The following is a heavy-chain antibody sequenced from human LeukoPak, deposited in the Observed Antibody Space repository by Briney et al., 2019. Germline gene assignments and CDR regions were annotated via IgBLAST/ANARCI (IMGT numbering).Heavy chain of an antibody. J-gene: IGHJ4*02. CDR1: GGSITSYY. CDR2: MYYSGTT. CDR3: ARLPMAVTPHVDY. V-gene: IGHV4-59*01. Sequence: AETLSLTCTGSGGSITSYYRSWIRQSPGKGLEWIGFMYYSGTTNYNPSLKSRVTLSLGMSKNQFSLKLSSVTAADTAVYYCARLPMAVTPHVDYWGQGTLVTVSS. D-gene: IGHD2-21*02.